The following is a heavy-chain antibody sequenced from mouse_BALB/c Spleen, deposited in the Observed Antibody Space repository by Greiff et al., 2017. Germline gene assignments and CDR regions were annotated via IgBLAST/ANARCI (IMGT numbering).Heavy chain of an antibody. CDR3: ARHGYGSSYWYFDV. J-gene: IGHJ1*01. D-gene: IGHD1-1*01. V-gene: IGHV5-12-2*01. Sequence: EVKLMESGGGLVQPGGSLKLSCAASGFTFSSYTMSWVRQTPEKRLEWVAYISNGGGSTYYPDTVKGRFTISRDNAKNTLYLQMSSLKSEDTAMYYCARHGYGSSYWYFDVWGAGTTVTVSS. CDR2: ISNGGGST. CDR1: GFTFSSYT.